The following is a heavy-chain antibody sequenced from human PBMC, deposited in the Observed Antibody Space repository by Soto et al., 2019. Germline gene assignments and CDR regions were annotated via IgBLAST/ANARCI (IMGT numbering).Heavy chain of an antibody. J-gene: IGHJ6*02. CDR3: AKVLQGIAAAGNYYGMDV. Sequence: GGSLRLSCAASGFTFSSYGMHWVRQAPGKGLEWVAVISYDGSNKYYADSVKGRFTISRNNSKNTLYLQMNSLRAEDTAVYYCAKVLQGIAAAGNYYGMDVWGQGTTVTVSS. CDR2: ISYDGSNK. V-gene: IGHV3-30*18. D-gene: IGHD6-13*01. CDR1: GFTFSSYG.